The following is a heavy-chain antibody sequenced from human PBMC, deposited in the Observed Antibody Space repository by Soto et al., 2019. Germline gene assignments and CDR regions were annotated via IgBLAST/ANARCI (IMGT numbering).Heavy chain of an antibody. V-gene: IGHV3-7*05. D-gene: IGHD6-6*01. CDR3: ASAGPCSSSSCCAPYDY. CDR1: GFTFRGYW. CDR2: LKQDGSEK. Sequence: GGPLRLSCAASGFTFRGYWISWGRQDPGKGLWCVANLKQDGSEKYYVDTVKGRFTISRDNAKNSLYLQMNILRAEETAVYYCASAGPCSSSSCCAPYDYWGQGTLVTVYS. J-gene: IGHJ4*02.